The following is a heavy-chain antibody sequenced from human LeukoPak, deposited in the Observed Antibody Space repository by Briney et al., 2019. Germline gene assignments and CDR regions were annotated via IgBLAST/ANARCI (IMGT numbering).Heavy chain of an antibody. CDR1: GYTFTGYY. J-gene: IGHJ4*02. Sequence: ASVKVSCKASGYTFTGYYMHWVRQAPGQGLEWMGWINPNSGGTNYAQKFQGRVTMTRDTSISTAYMELSRLRSDDTAVYYCARAPGSTSCYYDYWGQGTLVTVSS. D-gene: IGHD2-2*01. CDR2: INPNSGGT. V-gene: IGHV1-2*02. CDR3: ARAPGSTSCYYDY.